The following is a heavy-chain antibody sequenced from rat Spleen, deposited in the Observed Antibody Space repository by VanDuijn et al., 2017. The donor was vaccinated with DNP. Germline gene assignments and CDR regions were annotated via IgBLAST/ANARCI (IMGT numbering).Heavy chain of an antibody. J-gene: IGHJ3*01. CDR3: ATSPGPNWFAY. CDR2: ISPSGSRP. CDR1: GFTFSNYD. D-gene: IGHD1-4*01. Sequence: EVQLVESGGGLVQPGRSLKVSCAASGFTFSNYDMACVRQAPKKGLEWVAAISPSGSRPYSPDSVKGRFTISRDNANRTLYLQMDSLRSEDTATYYCATSPGPNWFAYWGQGTLVTVSS. V-gene: IGHV5-25*01.